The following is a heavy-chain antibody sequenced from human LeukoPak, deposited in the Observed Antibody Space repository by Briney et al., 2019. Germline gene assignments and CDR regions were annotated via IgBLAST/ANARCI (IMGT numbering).Heavy chain of an antibody. CDR3: ARQIWSGYLTIDY. V-gene: IGHV1-8*03. Sequence: ASVKVSCKASGYTFTSYDINWVRQASGQGLEWMGWINPSSGNTGYAQKLQGRVTISSNPSISTAYMELSSLRSEDTAVHYCARQIWSGYLTIDYWGQGTLVTVSS. D-gene: IGHD3-3*01. CDR1: GYTFTSYD. CDR2: INPSSGNT. J-gene: IGHJ4*02.